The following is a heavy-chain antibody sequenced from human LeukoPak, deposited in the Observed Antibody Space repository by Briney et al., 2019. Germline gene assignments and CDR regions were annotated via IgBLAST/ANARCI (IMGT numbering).Heavy chain of an antibody. CDR2: ISSSSSYT. D-gene: IGHD1-26*01. J-gene: IGHJ4*02. CDR3: ARDAVGAPVDY. CDR1: GFTFSDYY. V-gene: IGHV3-11*05. Sequence: PGGSLRLSCASSGFTFSDYYMSWIRQAPGKGLEWVSYISSSSSYTNYADSMKGRITISRDNAKKSLYLHMKSLRDEDTAVYYCARDAVGAPVDYWGPGTLVTVSS.